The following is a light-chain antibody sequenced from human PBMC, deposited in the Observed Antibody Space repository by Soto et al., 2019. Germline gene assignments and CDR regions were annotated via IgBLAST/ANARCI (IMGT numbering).Light chain of an antibody. V-gene: IGKV1-5*03. Sequence: DIQMTQSPSTLSGSVGDRVTITCRASQTISSWLAWYQQKPGKAPKLLIYKASTLETGVPSRFSGSASGTEFTLTISSLQPDDFATYYCQQHANYPITFGGGTKVDI. J-gene: IGKJ4*01. CDR3: QQHANYPIT. CDR2: KAS. CDR1: QTISSW.